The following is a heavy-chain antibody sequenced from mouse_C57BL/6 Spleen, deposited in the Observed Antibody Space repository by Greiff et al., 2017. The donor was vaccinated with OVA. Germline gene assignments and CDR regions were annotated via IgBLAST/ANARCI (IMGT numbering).Heavy chain of an antibody. CDR2: LPPNSGST. CDR3: ARFTVVAYYLDY. Sequence: QVQLQQPGAELVKPGASVKLSCKASGYTFTSYWMHWVKQRPVQGLEWIGLLPPNSGSTNSNEKIKCNATRTVDKSSSTAYMQLSSLTSEDSAVYYCARFTVVAYYLDYWGQGTTLTVSS. CDR1: GYTFTSYW. J-gene: IGHJ2*01. D-gene: IGHD1-1*01. V-gene: IGHV1-64*01.